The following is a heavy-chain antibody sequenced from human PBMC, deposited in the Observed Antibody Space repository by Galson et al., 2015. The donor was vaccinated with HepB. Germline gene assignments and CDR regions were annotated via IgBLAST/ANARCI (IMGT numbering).Heavy chain of an antibody. V-gene: IGHV3-30*18. CDR1: GFTFSSYG. Sequence: SLRLSCAASGFTFSSYGMHWVRQAPGKGLEWVAVISYDGSNKYYVDSVKGRFTISRDNSKNTLYLQMNSLRAEDTAVYYCAKDLHGGNSYYFDYWGQGTLVTVSS. J-gene: IGHJ4*02. CDR3: AKDLHGGNSYYFDY. D-gene: IGHD4-23*01. CDR2: ISYDGSNK.